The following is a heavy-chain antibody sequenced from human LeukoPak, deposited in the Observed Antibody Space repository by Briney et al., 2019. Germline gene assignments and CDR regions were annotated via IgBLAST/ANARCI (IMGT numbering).Heavy chain of an antibody. Sequence: GGSLRLSCEASEFILSSYAMSWVRQAPGKGLEWVSSISGNGAHPYYADSVRGRFTISRDFSRNAVYLQMNSLRAEDTAVYYCARAEIEYSSSSSPFDYWGQGTLVTVSS. D-gene: IGHD6-6*01. CDR2: ISGNGAHP. J-gene: IGHJ4*02. CDR1: EFILSSYA. CDR3: ARAEIEYSSSSSPFDY. V-gene: IGHV3-23*01.